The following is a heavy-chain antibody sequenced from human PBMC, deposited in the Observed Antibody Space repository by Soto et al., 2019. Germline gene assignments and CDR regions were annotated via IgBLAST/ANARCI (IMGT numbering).Heavy chain of an antibody. CDR1: GFTFSSDD. Sequence: PGGSLRLSCAASGFTFSSDDMHWVRQATGRGLEWVSHIGTSGDTYYPDSVKGRFTISRDDSKNIAYLQMNSLKTEDTAVYYCTQLRWEPLRYGMDVWGQGTTVTVSS. CDR3: TQLRWEPLRYGMDV. D-gene: IGHD2-2*01. CDR2: IGTSGDT. J-gene: IGHJ6*02. V-gene: IGHV3-13*01.